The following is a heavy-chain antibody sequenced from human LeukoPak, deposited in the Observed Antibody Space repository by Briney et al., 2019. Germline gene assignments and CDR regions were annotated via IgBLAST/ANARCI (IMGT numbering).Heavy chain of an antibody. CDR2: ISGSGGTT. Sequence: GGSLRLSRAASGFTFSGYAMSWVRQAPGKGLEWVSAISGSGGTTYTPDSARGGFTISRDNSKHTLYLHITILRAEDTPVYSCTKGELVTTKHFDYWGQGTLVTVSS. J-gene: IGHJ4*02. CDR3: TKGELVTTKHFDY. D-gene: IGHD5-12*01. V-gene: IGHV3-23*01. CDR1: GFTFSGYA.